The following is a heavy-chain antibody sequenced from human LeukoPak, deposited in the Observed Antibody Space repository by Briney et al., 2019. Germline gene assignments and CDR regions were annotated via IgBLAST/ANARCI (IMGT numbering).Heavy chain of an antibody. Sequence: SGPTLVNPTQTLTLTCTFSGFSLSTPTVGVGWIRQPPGKGLEWLAVLYWDDDKRYSPSLTSRLTITKDASKNQVMLTMTNVDPVDTATYYCAHRGRGYSRTNFDFWGQGTLVTVSS. CDR3: AHRGRGYSRTNFDF. V-gene: IGHV2-5*02. J-gene: IGHJ4*02. CDR1: GFSLSTPTVG. CDR2: LYWDDDK. D-gene: IGHD3-22*01.